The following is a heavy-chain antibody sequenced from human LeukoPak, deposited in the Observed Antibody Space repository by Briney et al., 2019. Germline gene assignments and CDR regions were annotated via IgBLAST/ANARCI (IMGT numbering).Heavy chain of an antibody. CDR1: GFNFNTFW. Sequence: GGSLRLSCAASGFNFNTFWMTWVRQAPGKGLEWVSSISSSSSYIYYADSVKGRFTISRDNAKNSLCLQMNSLRAEDTAVYYCARVLDFWSGYSIDYWGQGTLVTVSS. J-gene: IGHJ4*02. CDR3: ARVLDFWSGYSIDY. V-gene: IGHV3-21*01. D-gene: IGHD3-3*01. CDR2: ISSSSSYI.